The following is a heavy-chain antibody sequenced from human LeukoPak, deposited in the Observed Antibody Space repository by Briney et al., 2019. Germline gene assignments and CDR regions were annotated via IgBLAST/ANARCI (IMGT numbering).Heavy chain of an antibody. Sequence: PSETLSLTCTVSGGSISTSDFYWGWVRQPPGKGLEWIGNIHHNGNTYFNPSLKSRVTISADMSKNQLSLTLSSVTAADTAVYYCARLGDSSGYYPIDYWGQGTLVTVSS. CDR3: ARLGDSSGYYPIDY. D-gene: IGHD3-22*01. J-gene: IGHJ4*02. V-gene: IGHV4-39*01. CDR1: GGSISTSDFY. CDR2: IHHNGNT.